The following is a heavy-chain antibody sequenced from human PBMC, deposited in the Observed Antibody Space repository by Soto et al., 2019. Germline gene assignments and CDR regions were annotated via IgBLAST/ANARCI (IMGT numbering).Heavy chain of an antibody. CDR1: GGSISSSNW. Sequence: PSETLSLTCAVSGGSISSSNWWRWVRQPPGKGLEWIGEIYHSGSTNYNPSLRSRVTISVDKSKNQFSLKLSSVTAADTAVYYCARVGDQQLGSYGMDVWGQGTTVTVSS. V-gene: IGHV4-4*02. D-gene: IGHD6-13*01. J-gene: IGHJ6*02. CDR3: ARVGDQQLGSYGMDV. CDR2: IYHSGST.